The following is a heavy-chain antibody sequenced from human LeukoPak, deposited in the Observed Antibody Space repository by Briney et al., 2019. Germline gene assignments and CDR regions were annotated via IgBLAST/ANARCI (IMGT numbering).Heavy chain of an antibody. CDR2: IYHSGST. Sequence: DPSETLSLTCAVSGGSISSSNWWSWVRQPPGKGLEWIGEIYHSGSTNYNPSLKSRVTISVGKSKNQFSLKLSSVTAADTAVYYCARDRGSRRDWFDPWGQGTLVTVSS. J-gene: IGHJ5*02. V-gene: IGHV4-4*02. D-gene: IGHD6-13*01. CDR1: GGSISSSNW. CDR3: ARDRGSRRDWFDP.